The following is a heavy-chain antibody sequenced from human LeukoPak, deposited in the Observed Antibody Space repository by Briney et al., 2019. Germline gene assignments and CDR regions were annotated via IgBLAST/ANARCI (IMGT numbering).Heavy chain of an antibody. V-gene: IGHV4-39*07. Sequence: PSETLSLTCTVSGGSISSSSYYWGWIRQPPGKGLEWIGEINHSGSTNYNPSLKSRVTISVDTSKNQFSLKLSSVTAADTAVYYCARGFRKQVHRGYSYGLNAFDIWGQGTMVTVSS. J-gene: IGHJ3*02. CDR3: ARGFRKQVHRGYSYGLNAFDI. CDR2: INHSGST. CDR1: GGSISSSSYY. D-gene: IGHD5-18*01.